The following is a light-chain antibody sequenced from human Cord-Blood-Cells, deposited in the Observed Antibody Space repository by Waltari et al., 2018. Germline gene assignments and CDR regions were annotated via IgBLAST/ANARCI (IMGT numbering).Light chain of an antibody. V-gene: IGLV2-14*01. CDR2: DVS. J-gene: IGLJ1*01. Sequence: QSAMTQPASVPGSAGQSLTISCTGTSSDVGGYNYVSWYQQHPSKAPKLKIYDVSNRPTAVSTRSSGPKSGNTASLPISVLQAEDEADYYCSSYTSSSTYVFVTGTNIIVL. CDR1: SSDVGGYNY. CDR3: SSYTSSSTYV.